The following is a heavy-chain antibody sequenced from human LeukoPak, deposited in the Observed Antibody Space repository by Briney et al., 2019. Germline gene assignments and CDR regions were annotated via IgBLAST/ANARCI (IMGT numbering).Heavy chain of an antibody. V-gene: IGHV1-18*01. Sequence: ASVKVSCKASGYTFTSYGISWVRQAPGQGLEWMGWISAYNGSTNYAQKLQGRVTMTTDTSTSTAYMELRSLRSDDTAVYYCARLRYSSSWYSGDYWGQGTLVTVSS. J-gene: IGHJ4*02. CDR3: ARLRYSSSWYSGDY. D-gene: IGHD6-13*01. CDR1: GYTFTSYG. CDR2: ISAYNGST.